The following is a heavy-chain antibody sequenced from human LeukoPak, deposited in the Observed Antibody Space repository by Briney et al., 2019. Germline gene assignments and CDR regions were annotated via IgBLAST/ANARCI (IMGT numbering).Heavy chain of an antibody. D-gene: IGHD6-19*01. CDR1: GYSISSGYY. J-gene: IGHJ5*02. V-gene: IGHV4-38-2*01. Sequence: PSETLSLTCAVSGYSISSGYYWGWIRQPPGKGLEWIGSIYHSGSTYYNPSLKSRVTISVDTSKNQFSLKLSSVTAADTAVYYCVRHRGIAVAGTIRLWWFDPWGQGTLVTVSS. CDR2: IYHSGST. CDR3: VRHRGIAVAGTIRLWWFDP.